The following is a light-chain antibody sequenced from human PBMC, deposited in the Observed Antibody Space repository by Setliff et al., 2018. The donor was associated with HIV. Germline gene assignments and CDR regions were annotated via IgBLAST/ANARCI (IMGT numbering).Light chain of an antibody. CDR3: CSSAGTYTYV. V-gene: IGLV2-11*01. Sequence: QSVLTQPRSVSGSPGQSVTISCSGFSSDVGTYNFVSWYQQHPGKAPKLMIYGVTKRPSGVPDRFSGSKSANTASLTISGLQAEDEADYYCCSSAGTYTYVFGTGTKVTVL. J-gene: IGLJ1*01. CDR1: SSDVGTYNF. CDR2: GVT.